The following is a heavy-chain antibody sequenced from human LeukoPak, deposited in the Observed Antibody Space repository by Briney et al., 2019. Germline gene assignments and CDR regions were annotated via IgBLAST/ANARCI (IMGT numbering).Heavy chain of an antibody. CDR1: GFTFSSYG. CDR3: AKDRGSRGYSNYDFDY. D-gene: IGHD4-11*01. Sequence: PGRSLRLSCAASGFTFSSYGMHWVRQAPGKGLEWVAVIWYDGSNKYYADSVKGRFTISRDNSKHTLYLQMNSLRAEDTAVYYCAKDRGSRGYSNYDFDYWGQGTLVTVSS. J-gene: IGHJ4*02. V-gene: IGHV3-33*06. CDR2: IWYDGSNK.